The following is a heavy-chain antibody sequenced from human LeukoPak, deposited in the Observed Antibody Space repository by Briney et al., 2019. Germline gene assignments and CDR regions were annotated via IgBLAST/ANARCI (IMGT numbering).Heavy chain of an antibody. CDR1: GYTFTGYY. CDR2: INPTSGGT. CDR3: ARGSPLSGSKLASDF. D-gene: IGHD1-26*01. Sequence: GASVKVSCKASGYTFTGYYMHWLRQAPGQGLEWMGWINPTSGGTNDAQNFQGRVTMTRDTSISTAYMELSRLGSDDTAVYYCARGSPLSGSKLASDFWGQGTMVTVSS. J-gene: IGHJ3*01. V-gene: IGHV1-2*02.